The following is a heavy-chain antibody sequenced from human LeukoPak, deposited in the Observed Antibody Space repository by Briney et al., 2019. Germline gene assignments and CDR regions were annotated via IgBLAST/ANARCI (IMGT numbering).Heavy chain of an antibody. V-gene: IGHV4-39*07. CDR1: GGSISSSSYY. D-gene: IGHD3-22*01. J-gene: IGHJ6*03. Sequence: SETLSLTCTVSGGSISSSSYYWGWIRQPPGKGLEWIGSIYYRGNTYYKSSLKSRVTISLDTSKNQFSLKLTSVTAADTAVYYCTRAASSGPLFTYHMDVWGKGTTVTVSS. CDR2: IYYRGNT. CDR3: TRAASSGPLFTYHMDV.